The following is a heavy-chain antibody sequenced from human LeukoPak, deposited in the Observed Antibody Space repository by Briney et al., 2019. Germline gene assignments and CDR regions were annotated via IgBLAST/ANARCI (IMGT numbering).Heavy chain of an antibody. Sequence: ASVKVSCKASGYTFTSYYIHWVRQAPGQGLEWVGIINPSGGSTNYAQKFQGRVTMTRDTSTSTVCMELSSLRSEDTAVYYCARNAYPSNYGSGDSMDVWGKGTTVTVSS. CDR2: INPSGGST. D-gene: IGHD3-10*01. J-gene: IGHJ6*04. CDR3: ARNAYPSNYGSGDSMDV. V-gene: IGHV1-46*01. CDR1: GYTFTSYY.